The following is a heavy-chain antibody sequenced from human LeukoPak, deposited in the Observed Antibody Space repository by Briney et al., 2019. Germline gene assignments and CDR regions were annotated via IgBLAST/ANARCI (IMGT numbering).Heavy chain of an antibody. CDR1: GYTPTELS. CDR3: ATAFSSWPHFDY. V-gene: IGHV1-24*01. J-gene: IGHJ4*02. CDR2: FDPEDGET. D-gene: IGHD6-13*01. Sequence: WASVKVSCKVSGYTPTELSMHWVRQAPGKGLEWMGGFDPEDGETIYAQKFQGRVTMTEDTSTDTAYMELSSLRSEDTAVYYCATAFSSWPHFDYWGQGTLVTVSS.